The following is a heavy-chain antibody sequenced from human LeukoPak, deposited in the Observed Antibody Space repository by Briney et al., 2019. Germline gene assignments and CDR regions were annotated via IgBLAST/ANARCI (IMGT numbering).Heavy chain of an antibody. CDR1: GFTFSGSA. CDR2: IRSKANSYAT. D-gene: IGHD6-13*01. Sequence: GGSLRLSCAASGFTFSGSAMHWVRQASGKGLEGVGRIRSKANSYATAYAASVKGRFTISRDDSKNTAYLQMNSLKTEDTAVYYCTRYIAAVGKVNWGQGTLVTVSS. V-gene: IGHV3-73*01. CDR3: TRYIAAVGKVN. J-gene: IGHJ4*02.